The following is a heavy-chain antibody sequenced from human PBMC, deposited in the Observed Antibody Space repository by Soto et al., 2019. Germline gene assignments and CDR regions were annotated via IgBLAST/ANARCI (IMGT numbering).Heavy chain of an antibody. J-gene: IGHJ4*02. V-gene: IGHV4-39*01. D-gene: IGHD6-13*01. CDR2: IYYSGST. CDR1: GGSISSSSYY. CDR3: ARLYSSSWYLDFDY. Sequence: SETLSLTCTVSGGSISSSSYYWGWIRQPPGKGLEWIGSIYYSGSTYYNPSLKSRVTISVDTSKNQFSLKLSSVTAADTAVYYCARLYSSSWYLDFDYWGQGTLVTVSS.